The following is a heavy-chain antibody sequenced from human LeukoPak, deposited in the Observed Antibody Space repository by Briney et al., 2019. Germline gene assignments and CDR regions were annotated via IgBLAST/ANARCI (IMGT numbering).Heavy chain of an antibody. CDR3: ATGASKVTTDFANY. D-gene: IGHD4-17*01. CDR2: IDPRDSYT. V-gene: IGHV5-10-1*01. Sequence: GESLKISCKASGYSFTNYWISWVRQVPGKGLEWMGRIDPRDSYTKYSPSFEGHVSISVDKSISSAFLQWNSLKASDSAMYYCATGASKVTTDFANYWGQGTQVAVSS. CDR1: GYSFTNYW. J-gene: IGHJ4*02.